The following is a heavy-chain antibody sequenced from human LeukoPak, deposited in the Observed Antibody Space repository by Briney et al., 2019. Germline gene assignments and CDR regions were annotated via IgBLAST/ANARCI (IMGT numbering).Heavy chain of an antibody. J-gene: IGHJ6*02. Sequence: GGSLRLSCAASGFTFSDYYMSWIRQAPGKGLEWVANIKQDGSEKYYVDSVKGRFTISRDNAKNSLYLQMNSLRVEDTAVYYCARRAVFSYYYYGMDVWGQGTTVTVSS. CDR1: GFTFSDYY. D-gene: IGHD3-16*01. CDR2: IKQDGSEK. V-gene: IGHV3-7*01. CDR3: ARRAVFSYYYYGMDV.